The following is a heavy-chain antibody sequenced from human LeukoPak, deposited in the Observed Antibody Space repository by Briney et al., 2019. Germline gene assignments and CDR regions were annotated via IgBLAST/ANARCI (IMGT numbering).Heavy chain of an antibody. J-gene: IGHJ4*02. D-gene: IGHD3-22*01. Sequence: ASVKVSCKASGYTFTSYGISWVRQAPGQGLEWMGWISAYNGNTNYAQKLQGRVTMTTDTSTSTAYMELRSLRSDDTAVYYCARDPGYYDSSGNLDYWGQGTLVTVSS. CDR3: ARDPGYYDSSGNLDY. CDR1: GYTFTSYG. V-gene: IGHV1-18*01. CDR2: ISAYNGNT.